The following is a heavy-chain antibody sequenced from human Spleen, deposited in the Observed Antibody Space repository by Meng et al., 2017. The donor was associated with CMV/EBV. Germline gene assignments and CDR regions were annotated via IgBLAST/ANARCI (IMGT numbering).Heavy chain of an antibody. Sequence: SETLSLTCTVSGGSISSSSYYWGWIRQPPGKELEWIGSIYYSGSTYYNPSLKSRFTISVDTSKNQFSLKLSSVTAADTAVYYCARQAYYEFTKNFDYWGLGTLVTVSS. CDR2: IYYSGST. J-gene: IGHJ4*02. V-gene: IGHV4-39*01. CDR1: GGSISSSSYY. D-gene: IGHD3-22*01. CDR3: ARQAYYEFTKNFDY.